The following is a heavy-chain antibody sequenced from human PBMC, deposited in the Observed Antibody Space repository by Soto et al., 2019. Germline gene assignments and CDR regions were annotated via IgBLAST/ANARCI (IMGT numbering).Heavy chain of an antibody. V-gene: IGHV3-30*18. Sequence: QVQLVESGGGVVQPGRSLRLSCAASGFTFSTYAMHWVRQAPGKGLEWVAGILYDGRDEYYADSVKGRFTISRDNSKNTLYLQVNSLRAEDTAVYYCAKWALQAGYCSGGHCYAYWYLDLWGRGTLVTVSS. CDR3: AKWALQAGYCSGGHCYAYWYLDL. CDR1: GFTFSTYA. D-gene: IGHD2-15*01. CDR2: ILYDGRDE. J-gene: IGHJ2*01.